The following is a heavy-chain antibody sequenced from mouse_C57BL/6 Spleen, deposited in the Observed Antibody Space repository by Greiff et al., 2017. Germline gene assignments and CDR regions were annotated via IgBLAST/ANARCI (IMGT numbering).Heavy chain of an antibody. D-gene: IGHD1-1*01. J-gene: IGHJ1*03. CDR1: GYTFTSYW. CDR3: ARLRFVTTVVDWYFDV. CDR2: IYPGSGST. Sequence: VQLQQPGAELVKPGASVKMSCKASGYTFTSYWITWVKQRPGQGLEWIGDIYPGSGSTNYNEKFKSKATLTVDTSSSTAYMQLSSLTSEDSAVXYCARLRFVTTVVDWYFDVWGTGTTVTVSS. V-gene: IGHV1-55*01.